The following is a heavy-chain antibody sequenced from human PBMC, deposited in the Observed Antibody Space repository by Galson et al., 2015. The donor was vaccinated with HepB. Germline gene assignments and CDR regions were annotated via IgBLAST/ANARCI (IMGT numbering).Heavy chain of an antibody. CDR2: FYPGDSIT. D-gene: IGHD2-2*01. CDR1: GYTFATYW. Sequence: QAGAEVKKPGESLKISCKGSGYTFATYWIGWVHQMPGKGLEWMGIFYPGDSITRYSPSFQGQVTISAGKSISTAFLQWSSLQASDAAMYDCVRYCRTTNCPPHYWRPGTLVTAS. J-gene: IGHJ4*02. V-gene: IGHV5-51*03. CDR3: VRYCRTTNCPPHY.